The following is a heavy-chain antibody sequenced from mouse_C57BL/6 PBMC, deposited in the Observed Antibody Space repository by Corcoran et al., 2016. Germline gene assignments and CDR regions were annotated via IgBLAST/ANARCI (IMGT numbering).Heavy chain of an antibody. V-gene: IGHV1-84*01. CDR1: GYSFTDYY. CDR3: ASNWYYAMDY. Sequence: QIQLQQSGPELVKPGASVKISCKASGYSFTDYYINWVKQRPGQGLDWIGWIYPGSGNTKYNEKFKGKATLTVDTSSSTAYMQLSSLTSEDSAVYFCASNWYYAMDYWGQGTSVTVSS. CDR2: IYPGSGNT. D-gene: IGHD4-1*01. J-gene: IGHJ4*01.